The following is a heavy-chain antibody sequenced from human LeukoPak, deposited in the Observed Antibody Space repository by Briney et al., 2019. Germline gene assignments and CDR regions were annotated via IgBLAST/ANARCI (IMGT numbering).Heavy chain of an antibody. CDR2: IIPVFGTT. CDR1: GGTFSSYA. J-gene: IGHJ4*02. Sequence: SVKVSCKASGGTFSSYAVSWVRLTPGRGLEWLGGIIPVFGTTTYAQKFQAKVTMTADKSTNTAYLEISSLTSDDTAVYYCARCSPGDSSNFYAVLQYWGQGTQVTVST. CDR3: ARCSPGDSSNFYAVLQY. V-gene: IGHV1-69*06. D-gene: IGHD3-22*01.